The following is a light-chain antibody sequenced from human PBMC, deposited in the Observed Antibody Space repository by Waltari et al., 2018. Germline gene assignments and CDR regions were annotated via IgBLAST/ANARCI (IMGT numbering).Light chain of an antibody. CDR1: QSLLHSNGYNY. Sequence: DIVMTQSPLSLPVTPGEPASISYRSSQSLLHSNGYNYLDWYLQKPGQSPQLLIYLGSNRASGVPDRFSGSGSGTDFTLKINRVEAEDVGVYYCMQALQTPWTFGQGTKVEIK. CDR3: MQALQTPWT. J-gene: IGKJ1*01. V-gene: IGKV2-28*01. CDR2: LGS.